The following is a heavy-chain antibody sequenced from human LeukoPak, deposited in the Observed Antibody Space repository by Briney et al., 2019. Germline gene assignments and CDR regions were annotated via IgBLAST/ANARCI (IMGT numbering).Heavy chain of an antibody. CDR3: ARGGSGYYYYHYYMDV. CDR2: IYTSGST. J-gene: IGHJ6*03. CDR1: GGSISNYY. D-gene: IGHD3-3*01. Sequence: SETLSLTCTVSGGSISNYYWSWIRQPVGKGLEWIGRIYTSGSTNYNPSLKSRVTMSVDTSKNQFSLKLSSVTAADTAVYYCARGGSGYYYYHYYMDVWGKGTTVTVSS. V-gene: IGHV4-4*07.